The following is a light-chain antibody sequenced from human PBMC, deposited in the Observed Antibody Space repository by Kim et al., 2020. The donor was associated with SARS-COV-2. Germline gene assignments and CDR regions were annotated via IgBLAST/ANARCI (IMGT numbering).Light chain of an antibody. J-gene: IGKJ1*01. CDR2: KAS. V-gene: IGKV1-5*03. CDR3: QQYNSYPWT. Sequence: DIQMTQSPSTLSASVGDRVTITCRASQSISSWLAWYQQKPGKAPKVLIYKASGLESGVPSRFSGSGSGTEFTLTISSLQPDDFATYYCQQYNSYPWTLGQGTKVDIK. CDR1: QSISSW.